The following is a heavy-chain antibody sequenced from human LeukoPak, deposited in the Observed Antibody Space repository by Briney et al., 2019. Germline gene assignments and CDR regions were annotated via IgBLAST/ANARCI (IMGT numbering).Heavy chain of an antibody. CDR1: GFTFNKYA. Sequence: PGGSLRLSCAASGFTFNKYAMHWVRQIPGTGLVWVSRLGADGSGTRYADSVKGRFTISGDNAKNTVYLQMSSLRADDTAVYYCARDGFTGPRTAYLDHWGQGTLVTVSS. J-gene: IGHJ4*01. CDR3: ARDGFTGPRTAYLDH. V-gene: IGHV3-74*01. CDR2: LGADGSGT. D-gene: IGHD2-8*02.